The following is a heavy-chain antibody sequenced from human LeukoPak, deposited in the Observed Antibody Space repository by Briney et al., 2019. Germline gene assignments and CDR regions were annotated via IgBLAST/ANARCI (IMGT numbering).Heavy chain of an antibody. CDR2: IYYSGRT. CDR3: TRGRWLPNAFDI. J-gene: IGHJ3*02. Sequence: SETLSLTCTVSGDSINSYYWNWIRQPPGKGLEWIGYIYYSGRTDYNPSLKSRVTISADTSKHQSSMKLKSVTAADTAVYFCTRGRWLPNAFDIWGQGTMVTVSS. CDR1: GDSINSYY. V-gene: IGHV4-59*01. D-gene: IGHD5-24*01.